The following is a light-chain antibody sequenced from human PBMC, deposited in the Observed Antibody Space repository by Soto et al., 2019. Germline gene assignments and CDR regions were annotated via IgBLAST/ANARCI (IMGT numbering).Light chain of an antibody. V-gene: IGLV2-23*01. J-gene: IGLJ2*01. CDR3: CSYAGSTTVVI. Sequence: QSALTQPASVSGSPGQSITISCTGTSSDVGSYNLVSWYQQHPGKAPKLMIYEGSKRPSGVSNRFSGSKSDNTASLTISGLQAEYEADYYCCSYAGSTTVVIFGGGTKLTVL. CDR2: EGS. CDR1: SSDVGSYNL.